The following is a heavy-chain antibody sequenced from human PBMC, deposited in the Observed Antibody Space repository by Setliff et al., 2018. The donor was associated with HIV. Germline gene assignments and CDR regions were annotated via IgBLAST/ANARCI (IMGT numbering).Heavy chain of an antibody. J-gene: IGHJ6*04. CDR3: TRDGPGRARADYYGMDV. Sequence: PGGSLRLSCAASGFIFSDYYMNRIRQAPGKGLEWVSYISGSGEATDFADSVKGRFTTSRDNAKNSLYLQMNSLSAEDTAVYYCTRDGPGRARADYYGMDVWGKGTTVTVSS. V-gene: IGHV3-11*04. CDR2: ISGSGEAT. CDR1: GFIFSDYY.